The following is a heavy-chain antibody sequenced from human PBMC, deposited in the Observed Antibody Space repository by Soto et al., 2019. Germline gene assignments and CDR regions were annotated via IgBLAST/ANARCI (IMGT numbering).Heavy chain of an antibody. V-gene: IGHV3-23*01. CDR3: AKSERFDP. J-gene: IGHJ5*02. Sequence: EVQLLESGGGLVQPGGSLKLSCAASGITFSNSVMSWVRQAPGKGPEWVSTINPSGDYPLYADSVKGRFTISRDNLKNTLYLQMNSLGAGDTAVYYCAKSERFDPWGQGTLVTVSS. CDR1: GITFSNSV. CDR2: INPSGDYP.